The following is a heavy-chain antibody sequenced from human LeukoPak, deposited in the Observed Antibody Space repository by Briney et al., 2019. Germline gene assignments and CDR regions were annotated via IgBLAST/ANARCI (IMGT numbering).Heavy chain of an antibody. Sequence: PGGSLRLSCAASGFTFSSYAMSWVRQAPGKGLEWVSAISGSGGSTYYADSVKGRFTISRDNSKNTLYLQMNSLRAEDTAVYYCAKDLVVVAATSRLVAFDIWGQGTMVTVSS. J-gene: IGHJ3*02. V-gene: IGHV3-23*01. CDR3: AKDLVVVAATSRLVAFDI. D-gene: IGHD2-15*01. CDR2: ISGSGGST. CDR1: GFTFSSYA.